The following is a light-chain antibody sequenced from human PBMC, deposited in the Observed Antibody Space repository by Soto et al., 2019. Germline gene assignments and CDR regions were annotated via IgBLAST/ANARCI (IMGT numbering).Light chain of an antibody. J-gene: IGKJ5*01. CDR3: QQRHMWPIT. Sequence: EVVLTQSPVTLSLSPGERATLSCRASQSFTGLLAWYQQKPGQAPRLLIYDAYNRATGIPPRFSGSGSGTDFTLTISCLEPEDSAVYYCQQRHMWPITFGQGTRLEIK. V-gene: IGKV3-11*01. CDR1: QSFTGL. CDR2: DAY.